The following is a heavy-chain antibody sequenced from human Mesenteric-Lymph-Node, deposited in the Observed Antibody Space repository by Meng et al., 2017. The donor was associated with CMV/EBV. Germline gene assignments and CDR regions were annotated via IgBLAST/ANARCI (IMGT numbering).Heavy chain of an antibody. J-gene: IGHJ4*02. V-gene: IGHV4-61*01. Sequence: SETLSLTCTVSGGSVSTYNYYWTWIRQPPGKGLEWIGYIYYTGSTNYNPSLKSRVTISVDTSKNQFSLKLSSVTAADTAIYYCARELGALYYIDSWGQGILVTVSS. CDR1: GGSVSTYNYY. CDR2: IYYTGST. CDR3: ARELGALYYIDS.